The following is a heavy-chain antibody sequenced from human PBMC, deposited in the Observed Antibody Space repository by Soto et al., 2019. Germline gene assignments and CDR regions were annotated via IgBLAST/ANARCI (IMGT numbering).Heavy chain of an antibody. J-gene: IGHJ4*02. V-gene: IGHV4-59*01. D-gene: IGHD3-10*01. Sequence: TSETLSLTCNVSGGSITSFYWDWLRQPPGKGLEWIGYIYFTGSTNYNPSLASRVTMSIDSSKRQFSLKLRSVSAADTAVYFCARHMAPGGSGKFDSWGQRTLVTVSS. CDR2: IYFTGST. CDR3: ARHMAPGGSGKFDS. CDR1: GGSITSFY.